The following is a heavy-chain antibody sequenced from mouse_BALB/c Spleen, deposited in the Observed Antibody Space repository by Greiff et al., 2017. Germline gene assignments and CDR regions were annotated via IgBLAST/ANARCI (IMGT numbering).Heavy chain of an antibody. CDR3: ARGAYGSSWYFDV. V-gene: IGHV3-8*02. CDR2: ISYSGST. J-gene: IGHJ1*01. D-gene: IGHD1-1*01. Sequence: DVKLQESGPSLVKPSQTLSLTCSVTGDSITSGYWNWIRKFPGNKLEYMGYISYSGSTYYNPSLKSRISITRDTSKNQYYLQLNSVTTEDTATYYCARGAYGSSWYFDVWGAGTTVTVSS. CDR1: GDSITSGY.